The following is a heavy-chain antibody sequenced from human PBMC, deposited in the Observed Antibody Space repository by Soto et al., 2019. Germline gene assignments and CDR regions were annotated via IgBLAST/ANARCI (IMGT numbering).Heavy chain of an antibody. CDR3: ARRDSHGFFRCFDN. J-gene: IGHJ4*02. Sequence: QVQLVQSGAEVKRPGSSVKVSCKASGGTFSSYPISWVRQAPGQGLEWMGGTNGNLGTGNYAQKFRGRLTITTDISTTTAYMELSSLTSEDTAVYYCARRDSHGFFRCFDNWGQGTLVTVSS. CDR1: GGTFSSYP. D-gene: IGHD3-10*01. V-gene: IGHV1-69*06. CDR2: TNGNLGTG.